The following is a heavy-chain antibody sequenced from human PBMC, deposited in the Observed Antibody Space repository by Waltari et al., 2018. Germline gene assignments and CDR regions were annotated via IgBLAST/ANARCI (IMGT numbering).Heavy chain of an antibody. CDR1: GYSFAKYW. J-gene: IGHJ4*02. CDR2: TFPADSNT. D-gene: IGHD5-18*01. Sequence: EVQLEQSGAEVKKPGESLKISCNGSGYSFAKYWIGWVRQMPGKGLEWMGVTFPADSNTKYSLSFQGQVTISADTPISTAYLQWSSLKASDTAIYFCARQNIHSYGYGYFDFWGQGTLVTVSS. CDR3: ARQNIHSYGYGYFDF. V-gene: IGHV5-51*01.